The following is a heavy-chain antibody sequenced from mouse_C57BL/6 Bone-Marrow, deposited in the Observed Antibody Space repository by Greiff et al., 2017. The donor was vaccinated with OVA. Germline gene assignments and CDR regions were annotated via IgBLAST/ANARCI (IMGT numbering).Heavy chain of an antibody. CDR2: INPSSGYT. V-gene: IGHV1-7*01. J-gene: IGHJ2*01. CDR3: AQGITTVVGDFDY. Sequence: VQLQESGAELAKPGASVKLSCKASGYTFTSYWMHWVKQRPGQGLEWIGYINPSSGYTKYNQKFKDKATLTADKSSSTAYMQLSSLTYEDSAVYYCAQGITTVVGDFDYWGQGTTLTVSS. CDR1: GYTFTSYW. D-gene: IGHD1-1*01.